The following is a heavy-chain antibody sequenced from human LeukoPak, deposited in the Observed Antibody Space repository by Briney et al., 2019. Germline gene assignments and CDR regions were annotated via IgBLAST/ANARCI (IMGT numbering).Heavy chain of an antibody. J-gene: IGHJ4*02. Sequence: PSETLSLTCAVYGGPFSDYYWSWIRQPPGKGLEWIGEINHSGTTNYKPSLKSRVTISVDTSKNQFSLKLTSVTAADTAVYYCASAATSGTYNLDSWGQGTLVTVSS. D-gene: IGHD1-26*01. CDR2: INHSGTT. CDR1: GGPFSDYY. V-gene: IGHV4-34*01. CDR3: ASAATSGTYNLDS.